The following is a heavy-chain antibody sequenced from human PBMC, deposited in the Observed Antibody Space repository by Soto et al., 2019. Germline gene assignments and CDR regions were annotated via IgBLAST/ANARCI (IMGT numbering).Heavy chain of an antibody. J-gene: IGHJ6*02. D-gene: IGHD6-13*01. CDR3: ARGGNSSHRGGVGMDV. CDR2: ISYDGSNK. CDR1: GFTFSSYA. V-gene: IGHV3-30-3*01. Sequence: QVQLVESGGGVVQPGRSLRLSCAASGFTFSSYAMHWVRQAPGKGLEWVAVISYDGSNKYYADSVKGRFTISRDNSKNTLYLQMTSLRAEETAVDYCARGGNSSHRGGVGMDVWGQGTTVTVSS.